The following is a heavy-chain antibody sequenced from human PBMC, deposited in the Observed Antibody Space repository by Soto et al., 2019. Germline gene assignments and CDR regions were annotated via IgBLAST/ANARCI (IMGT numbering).Heavy chain of an antibody. J-gene: IGHJ4*02. CDR3: ARDVTTYYYDSSGYPPSYYFDY. CDR1: GGSISSGGYY. V-gene: IGHV4-31*03. Sequence: SETLSLTCTVSGGSISSGGYYWSWIRQHPGKGLEWIGYIYYSGSTYYNPSLKSRVTISVDTSKNQFSLKLSSVTAADTAVYYCARDVTTYYYDSSGYPPSYYFDYWGQGTLVTVSS. D-gene: IGHD3-22*01. CDR2: IYYSGST.